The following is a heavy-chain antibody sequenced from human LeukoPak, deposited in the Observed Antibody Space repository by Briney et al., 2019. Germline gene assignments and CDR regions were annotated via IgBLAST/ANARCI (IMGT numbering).Heavy chain of an antibody. CDR2: IYYSGST. V-gene: IGHV4-59*01. CDR1: GGSISSYY. Sequence: PSETLSLTCTASGGSISSYYWSWIRQPPGKGLEWIGYIYYSGSTNYNPSLKSRVTISVDTSKNQFSLKLSSVTAADTAVYYCARVGIAAPNWFDPWGQGTLVTVSS. CDR3: ARVGIAAPNWFDP. J-gene: IGHJ5*02. D-gene: IGHD6-13*01.